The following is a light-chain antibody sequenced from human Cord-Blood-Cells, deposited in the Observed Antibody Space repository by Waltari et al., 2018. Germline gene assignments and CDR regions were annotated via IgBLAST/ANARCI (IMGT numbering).Light chain of an antibody. CDR3: QQYYSTPPVT. CDR2: WAS. J-gene: IGKJ4*01. V-gene: IGKV4-1*01. CDR1: QSVLYSSNNKNY. Sequence: DIVMTQSPDSLAVSLGERATINCKPSQSVLYSSNNKNYLAWYQQKPGQPPKLLIYWASTRESGVPDRFSGSGSGTDFTLTISSLQAEDVAVYYCQQYYSTPPVTFGGGTKVEIK.